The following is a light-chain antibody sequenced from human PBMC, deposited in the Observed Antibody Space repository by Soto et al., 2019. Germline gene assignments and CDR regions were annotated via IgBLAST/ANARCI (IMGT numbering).Light chain of an antibody. CDR3: MQAPQPPVN. Sequence: IAMMDTPISVDGSPGEQCSFWWWPSQRLQFSNGYNFLHWYLQKPGQSPQLLIYLGSNRASGVPDRISGSGSGRDFTLNISSVEAEDVGVYYSMQAPQPPVNLGPGTKVDIK. CDR2: LGS. CDR1: QRLQFSNGYNF. V-gene: IGKV2-28*01. J-gene: IGKJ3*01.